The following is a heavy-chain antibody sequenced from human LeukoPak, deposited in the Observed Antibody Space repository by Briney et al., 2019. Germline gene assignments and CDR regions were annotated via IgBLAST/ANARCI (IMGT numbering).Heavy chain of an antibody. V-gene: IGHV1-2*02. D-gene: IGHD6-19*01. CDR3: AREAGTDAFDI. CDR1: GYTFTGYY. Sequence: ASVKVSCKASGYTFTGYYMHWVRQAPGQGLEWMGWINPKSGDINYAQKFQGRVTMTRDTSISTAYMELSRLRSDDTAVFYCAREAGTDAFDIWGQGTMVTVSS. J-gene: IGHJ3*02. CDR2: INPKSGDI.